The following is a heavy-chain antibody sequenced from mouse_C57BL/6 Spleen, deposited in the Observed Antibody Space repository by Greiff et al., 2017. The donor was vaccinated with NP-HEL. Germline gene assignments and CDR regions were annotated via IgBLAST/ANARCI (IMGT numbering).Heavy chain of an antibody. V-gene: IGHV1-82*01. J-gene: IGHJ1*03. Sequence: VQLQQSGPELVKPGASVKISCKASGYAFSSSWMNWVKQRPGKGLEWIGRIYPGDGDTNYNGKFKGKATLTADKSSSTAYMQLSSLTSEDSAVYFCARLGGNSHWYSDVWGTGTTVTVSS. CDR2: IYPGDGDT. D-gene: IGHD2-1*01. CDR3: ARLGGNSHWYSDV. CDR1: GYAFSSSW.